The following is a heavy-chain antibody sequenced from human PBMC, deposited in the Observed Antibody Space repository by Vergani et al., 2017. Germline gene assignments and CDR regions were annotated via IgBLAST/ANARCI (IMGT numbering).Heavy chain of an antibody. CDR2: IWYDGSNK. Sequence: QVQLVESGGGVVQPGRSLRLSCAASGFTFSSYGMHWVRQAPGKGLEWVAVIWYDGSNKYYADSVKGRFTISRDNSKNTLYLQMYSLRAEDTAVYYCARAEPETRLGYCSSTSCYSDAFDYWGQGTLVTVSS. V-gene: IGHV3-33*01. J-gene: IGHJ4*02. CDR1: GFTFSSYG. CDR3: ARAEPETRLGYCSSTSCYSDAFDY. D-gene: IGHD2-2*01.